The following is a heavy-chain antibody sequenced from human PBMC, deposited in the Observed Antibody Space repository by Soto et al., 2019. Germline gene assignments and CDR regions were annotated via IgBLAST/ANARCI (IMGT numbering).Heavy chain of an antibody. V-gene: IGHV1-18*01. Sequence: ASVKVSCKXSGYTFTSYGISWVRQAPGQGLEWMGWISAYNGNTNYAQKLQGRVTMTTDTSTSTAYMELRSLRSDDTAVYYCARESAYYYDSSGYYYDYWGQGTLVTVSS. CDR1: GYTFTSYG. CDR3: ARESAYYYDSSGYYYDY. CDR2: ISAYNGNT. J-gene: IGHJ4*02. D-gene: IGHD3-22*01.